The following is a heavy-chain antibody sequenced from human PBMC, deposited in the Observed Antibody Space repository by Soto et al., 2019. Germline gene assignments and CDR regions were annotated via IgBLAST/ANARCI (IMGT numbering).Heavy chain of an antibody. CDR3: ARHKGGYYSGVDV. CDR1: GGSLSSSSYY. D-gene: IGHD3-16*01. Sequence: SETLSLTCTVSGGSLSSSSYYWGWIRQPPGKGLEWIGSIYYSGSTYYNPSLKSRVTISVDTSKNQFSLKLSSVTAADTAVYYCARHKGGYYSGVDVWGQGTTVTVSS. CDR2: IYYSGST. V-gene: IGHV4-39*01. J-gene: IGHJ6*02.